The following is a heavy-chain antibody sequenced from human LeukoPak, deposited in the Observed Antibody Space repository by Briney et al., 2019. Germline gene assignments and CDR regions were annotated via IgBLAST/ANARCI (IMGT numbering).Heavy chain of an antibody. J-gene: IGHJ4*02. CDR3: AKHDLVVVPAARDY. CDR1: GFTFSTYS. V-gene: IGHV3-23*01. CDR2: ISGSGGST. Sequence: GGSLRLSCAASGFTFSTYSMNWVRQAPGKGLEWVSAISGSGGSTYYADSVKGRFTISRDNSKNTLYLQMNSLRAEDTAVYYCAKHDLVVVPAARDYWGQGTLVTVSS. D-gene: IGHD2-2*01.